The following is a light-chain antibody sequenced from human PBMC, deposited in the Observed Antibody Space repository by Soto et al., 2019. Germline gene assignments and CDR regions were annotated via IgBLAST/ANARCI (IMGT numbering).Light chain of an antibody. J-gene: IGKJ2*01. CDR2: GAS. CDR1: QSVSSSY. Sequence: EIVLTQSPGTLSLSPGERATLSCRASQSVSSSYLAWYQQKPDQAPRLLIYGASSRATGIPDRFSGSGSGTDFTLTISRLEPEDFAVYYCQQYGSSPPTYTFGQGTKLEIK. CDR3: QQYGSSPPTYT. V-gene: IGKV3-20*01.